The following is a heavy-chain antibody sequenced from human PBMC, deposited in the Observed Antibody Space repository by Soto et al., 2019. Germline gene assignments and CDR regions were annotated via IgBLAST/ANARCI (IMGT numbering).Heavy chain of an antibody. J-gene: IGHJ6*02. CDR3: ARATLRPYYYYGMDV. CDR2: INHSGST. CDR1: GGSFSGYY. V-gene: IGHV4-34*01. Sequence: QVQLQQWGAGLLKPSETLSLTCAVYGGSFSGYYWSWIRQPPGKGLEWIGEINHSGSTKYNPSLKSRVTISVDTSKNQFSLKLSSVTDADTAVYYCARATLRPYYYYGMDVWGQGTTVTVSS.